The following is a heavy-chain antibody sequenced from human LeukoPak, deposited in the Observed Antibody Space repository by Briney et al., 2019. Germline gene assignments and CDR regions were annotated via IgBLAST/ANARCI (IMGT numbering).Heavy chain of an antibody. Sequence: ASVKVSCKASGYTFTSYAMNWVRQAPGQGLEWMGWINTNTGNPTYAQGFTGRFVFSLDTSVSTAYLQISSLKAEDTAVYYCAREGTWDHDILTGTINWFDPWGQGTLVTVSS. J-gene: IGHJ5*02. D-gene: IGHD3-9*01. CDR1: GYTFTSYA. CDR3: AREGTWDHDILTGTINWFDP. CDR2: INTNTGNP. V-gene: IGHV7-4-1*02.